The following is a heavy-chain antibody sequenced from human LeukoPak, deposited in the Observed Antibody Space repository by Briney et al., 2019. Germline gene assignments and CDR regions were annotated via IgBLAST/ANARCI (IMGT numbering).Heavy chain of an antibody. CDR2: ITAYNGNR. V-gene: IGHV1-18*04. Sequence: GESLQISCQGSGYSFTSYWIGWVRQMPGKGLEWMGWITAYNGNRLYAQRFQGRITLTTDTSTSTSYMELRSLEYDDTAIYYCARDNDKVVDHWGQGTLVTVSS. J-gene: IGHJ4*01. CDR3: ARDNDKVVDH. CDR1: GYSFTSYW. D-gene: IGHD1-1*01.